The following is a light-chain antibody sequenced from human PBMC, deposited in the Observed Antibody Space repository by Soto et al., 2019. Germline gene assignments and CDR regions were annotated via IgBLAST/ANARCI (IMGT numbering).Light chain of an antibody. J-gene: IGKJ2*01. CDR3: QQYHIWYT. Sequence: EIVMTQSPATLSVSPGERATLSCRASQSVNSHLAWFQQRPGQAPRLLMYEASTRSTGVPARFSASGSGTGFTLTISGLQSEDFAVYYCQQYHIWYTFGQGTELEIK. CDR2: EAS. CDR1: QSVNSH. V-gene: IGKV3-15*01.